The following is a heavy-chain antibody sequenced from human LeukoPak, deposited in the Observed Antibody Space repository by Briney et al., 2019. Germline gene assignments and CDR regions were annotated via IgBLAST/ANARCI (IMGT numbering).Heavy chain of an antibody. J-gene: IGHJ5*02. V-gene: IGHV3-74*01. Sequence: GGSLRLSCAASGFTFGSYLMHWVRQAPGKGLVWVSRINNDGDSTTYADSVKGRFTISRDNAKNTLYLEMNSLRADDTAVYYCVRGISGNHFDAWGQGTLVTVSS. D-gene: IGHD6-13*01. CDR3: VRGISGNHFDA. CDR1: GFTFGSYL. CDR2: INNDGDST.